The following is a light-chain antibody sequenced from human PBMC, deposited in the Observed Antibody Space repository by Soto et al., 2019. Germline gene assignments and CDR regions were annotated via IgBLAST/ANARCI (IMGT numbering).Light chain of an antibody. Sequence: QSALTQPASVSGSPGQSITISCTGTSSDVGGYNYVSWYQQHPDKAPKLMIFDVSNRPSGVSNRFSGSKSGNTASLTISGLQAEDGADYYCTSYTSSSTYVFGTGTKLTVL. CDR3: TSYTSSSTYV. V-gene: IGLV2-14*01. CDR2: DVS. J-gene: IGLJ1*01. CDR1: SSDVGGYNY.